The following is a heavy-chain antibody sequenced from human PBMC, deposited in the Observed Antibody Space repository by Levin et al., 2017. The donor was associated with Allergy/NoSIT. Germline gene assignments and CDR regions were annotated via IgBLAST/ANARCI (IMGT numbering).Heavy chain of an antibody. CDR2: ISGSGGST. CDR1: GFTFSSYA. D-gene: IGHD5-18*01. Sequence: QAGGSLRLSCAASGFTFSSYAMSWVRQAPGKGLEWVSAISGSGGSTYYADSVKGRFTISRDNSKNTLYLQMNSLRAEDTAVYYCAKAHTAMDHLFDYWGQGTLVTVSS. CDR3: AKAHTAMDHLFDY. V-gene: IGHV3-23*01. J-gene: IGHJ4*02.